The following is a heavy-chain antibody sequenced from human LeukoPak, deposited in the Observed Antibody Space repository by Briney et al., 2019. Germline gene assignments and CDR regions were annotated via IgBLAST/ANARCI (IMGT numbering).Heavy chain of an antibody. CDR2: INHGGSI. Sequence: SETLSLTCAVYGGSFSGQYWGWIRQPPGKGLEWIGEINHGGSINYNASLKSRVTISLDTSKNQFSLKLSSVTAADTAVYYCAGGDYHGSESYANYWGQGTLVTVSS. V-gene: IGHV4-34*01. CDR1: GGSFSGQY. CDR3: AGGDYHGSESYANY. J-gene: IGHJ4*02. D-gene: IGHD3-10*01.